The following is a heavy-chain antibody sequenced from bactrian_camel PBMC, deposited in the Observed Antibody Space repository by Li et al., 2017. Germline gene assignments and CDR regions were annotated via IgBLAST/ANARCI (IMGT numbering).Heavy chain of an antibody. D-gene: IGHD1*01. CDR2: TEDDGTT. V-gene: IGHV3S10*01. J-gene: IGHJ4*01. Sequence: VQLVESGGGPVQAGGSLRVSCAASGFNFSKYDMSWVRQRPGRKLEWVGATEDDGTTYYRAAVKGRFTISRDNAEHRLFLQLNDLKPEDTATHYCTQGKFGGGAGESSMPPPRSQGTQVTVS. CDR1: GFNFSKYD.